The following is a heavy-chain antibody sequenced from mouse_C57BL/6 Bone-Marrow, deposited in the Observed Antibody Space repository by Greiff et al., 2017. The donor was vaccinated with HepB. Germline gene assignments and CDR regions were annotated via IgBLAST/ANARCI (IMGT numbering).Heavy chain of an antibody. Sequence: EVQGVESGGGLVKPGGSLKLSCAASGFTFSSYAMSWVRQTPEKRLEWVATISDGGSYTYYPDNVKGRFTISRDNAKNNLYLQMSHLKSEDTAMYYCARVITTVVGDYWGQGTTLTVSS. V-gene: IGHV5-4*01. J-gene: IGHJ2*01. CDR3: ARVITTVVGDY. CDR1: GFTFSSYA. D-gene: IGHD1-1*01. CDR2: ISDGGSYT.